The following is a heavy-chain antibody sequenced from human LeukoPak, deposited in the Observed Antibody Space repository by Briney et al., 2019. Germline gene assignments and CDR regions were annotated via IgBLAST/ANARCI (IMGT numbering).Heavy chain of an antibody. Sequence: GGSLRLSCAASGFKFSSYSMKWVRQAPGKGLEWVSFISSSSSYIYYADSLKGRFTISRDNAKNSLYPQMNSLRAEGTAVYYCARGTMFPYYFDYWGQGTLVTVSS. CDR1: GFKFSSYS. D-gene: IGHD3-10*02. CDR3: ARGTMFPYYFDY. V-gene: IGHV3-21*01. CDR2: ISSSSSYI. J-gene: IGHJ4*02.